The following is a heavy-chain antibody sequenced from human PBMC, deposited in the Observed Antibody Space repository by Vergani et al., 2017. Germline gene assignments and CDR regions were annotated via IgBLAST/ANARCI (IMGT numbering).Heavy chain of an antibody. Sequence: LQLQESGPGLVKPSETLSLTCTVSGGSISSSSYYWGWIRQPPGKGLEWVGRIKSKTDGGTTDYAAPVKGRFTISRDYSKNTLYLQMNSLKTEDTAVYXCTTGVQESNRYYGMDVWGQGTTVTVSS. J-gene: IGHJ6*02. D-gene: IGHD1-14*01. CDR2: IKSKTDGGTT. V-gene: IGHV3-15*01. CDR3: TTGVQESNRYYGMDV. CDR1: GGSISSSSYY.